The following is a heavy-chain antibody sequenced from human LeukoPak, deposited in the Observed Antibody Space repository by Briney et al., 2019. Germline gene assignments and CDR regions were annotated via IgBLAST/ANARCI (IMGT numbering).Heavy chain of an antibody. CDR3: ARLRLLRCSGGSCYPRGFDY. Sequence: SETLSLTCTVSGGSISSSSYYWGWIRQPPGKGLEWIGSIYYSGSTYYNPSLKSRVTISVDTSKNQFSLKLSSVTAADTAVYYCARLRLLRCSGGSCYPRGFDYWGQRTLVTVSS. D-gene: IGHD2-15*01. CDR2: IYYSGST. CDR1: GGSISSSSYY. V-gene: IGHV4-39*01. J-gene: IGHJ4*02.